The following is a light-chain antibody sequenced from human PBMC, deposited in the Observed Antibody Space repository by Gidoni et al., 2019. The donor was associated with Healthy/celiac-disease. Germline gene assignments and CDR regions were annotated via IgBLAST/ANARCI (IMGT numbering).Light chain of an antibody. CDR2: DAS. CDR1: QSVSSY. Sequence: ELVLTQSPATLSLSPGERATLSCRASQSVSSYLAWYQQKPGQAPRLLIYDASNRATGIPARFSGSGSGTDFTLTISSLEPEDFAVYYCQQRSNWPPRRLTFGGGTKVEIK. CDR3: QQRSNWPPRRLT. J-gene: IGKJ4*01. V-gene: IGKV3-11*01.